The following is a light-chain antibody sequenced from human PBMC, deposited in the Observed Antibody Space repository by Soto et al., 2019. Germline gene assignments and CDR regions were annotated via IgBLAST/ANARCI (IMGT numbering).Light chain of an antibody. CDR3: QQSYSTPLT. CDR2: AAS. J-gene: IGKJ4*01. Sequence: DIQMTQSPSSLSASVGDRVTITCRASESSSNYLNWCQQKPGKAPKFLIYAASSLHSGVPSRFSGSGSGTDFTLTISSLQPEDFATYYCQQSYSTPLTFGGGTKVEIK. CDR1: ESSSNY. V-gene: IGKV1-39*01.